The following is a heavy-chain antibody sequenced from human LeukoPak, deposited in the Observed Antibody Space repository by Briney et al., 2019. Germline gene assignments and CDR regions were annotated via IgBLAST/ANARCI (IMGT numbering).Heavy chain of an antibody. D-gene: IGHD6-19*01. CDR2: ISGSGGSA. Sequence: GGSLRLSCTASGLTFTYYAMTWVRQAPGKGLEWVSLISGSGGSAKYADSVKGRFTISRDNSKNTLFLQTSSLRAEDTAIYYCAKVGSSGWYAMDVWGRGTSVTVS. V-gene: IGHV3-23*01. J-gene: IGHJ6*02. CDR3: AKVGSSGWYAMDV. CDR1: GLTFTYYA.